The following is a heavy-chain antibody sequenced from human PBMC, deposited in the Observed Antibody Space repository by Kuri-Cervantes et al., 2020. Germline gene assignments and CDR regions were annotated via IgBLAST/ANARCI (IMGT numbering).Heavy chain of an antibody. CDR2: ISAYNGNT. V-gene: IGHV1-18*01. D-gene: IGHD3-9*01. Sequence: ASVKVSCKASGYTFTSYGISWVRQAPGQGLEWMGWISAYNGNTNYAQKLQGRVTMTTDTSTSTAYMELRSLRSDDTAVYYCARAPSYLRYFDWLLWDASDIWGQGTMVTVSS. J-gene: IGHJ3*02. CDR3: ARAPSYLRYFDWLLWDASDI. CDR1: GYTFTSYG.